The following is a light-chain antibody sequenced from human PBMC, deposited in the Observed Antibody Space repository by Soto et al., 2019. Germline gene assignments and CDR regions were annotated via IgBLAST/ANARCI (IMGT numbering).Light chain of an antibody. V-gene: IGKV1-33*01. CDR3: QQDDNRPPT. CDR1: QDISNY. J-gene: IGKJ4*01. CDR2: DAS. Sequence: DIQMTQSPSSLSASVGDRVTITCQASQDISNYLIWYQQKPGKAPKLLIYDASNLETGVPSRFSGSGSGTDFTFTIISLQPEDIATYYCQQDDNRPPTFGGGTKVDIK.